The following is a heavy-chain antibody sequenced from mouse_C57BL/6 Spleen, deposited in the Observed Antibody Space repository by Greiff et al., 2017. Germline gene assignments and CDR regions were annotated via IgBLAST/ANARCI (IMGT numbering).Heavy chain of an antibody. J-gene: IGHJ4*01. CDR2: IDPYSGGT. D-gene: IGHD1-1*01. CDR3: ASDGSIFAMDY. Sequence: QVQLQQPGAELVKPGASVKLSCKASGYTFTSYWMHWVKQRPGRGLEWIGRIDPYSGGTKYNEKFKSKATLTVDKPSSTAYMQLISLTSEDSAVFYCASDGSIFAMDYWGQGTSVTVSS. V-gene: IGHV1-72*01. CDR1: GYTFTSYW.